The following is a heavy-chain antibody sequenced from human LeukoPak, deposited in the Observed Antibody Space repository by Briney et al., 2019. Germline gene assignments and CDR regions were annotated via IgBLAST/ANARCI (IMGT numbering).Heavy chain of an antibody. CDR2: IRYDGSNK. V-gene: IGHV3-30*02. Sequence: GGSLRLSCAASGFTFSSYGMHWVRQAPGKGLEWVAFIRYDGSNKYYTDSVKGRFTISRDNSKNTLYLQMNSLRAEDTAVYYCAKFHYCSSTSRAPCVDVWGKGTTVTVSS. J-gene: IGHJ6*04. CDR1: GFTFSSYG. D-gene: IGHD2-2*01. CDR3: AKFHYCSSTSRAPCVDV.